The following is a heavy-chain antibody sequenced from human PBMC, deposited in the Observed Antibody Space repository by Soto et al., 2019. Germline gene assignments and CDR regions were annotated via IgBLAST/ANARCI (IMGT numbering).Heavy chain of an antibody. D-gene: IGHD2-8*01. CDR2: ISYDGSNK. Sequence: QVQLVESGGGVVQPGRSLRLSCAASGFTFSSYAMHWVRQAPGKALEWVAVISYDGSNKYYADSVKGRFTISRDNSKNTLYLQMNSLRAEDTAVYYCARGYCTNGVCYTVEFFDYWGQGTLVTVSS. CDR1: GFTFSSYA. V-gene: IGHV3-30-3*01. J-gene: IGHJ4*02. CDR3: ARGYCTNGVCYTVEFFDY.